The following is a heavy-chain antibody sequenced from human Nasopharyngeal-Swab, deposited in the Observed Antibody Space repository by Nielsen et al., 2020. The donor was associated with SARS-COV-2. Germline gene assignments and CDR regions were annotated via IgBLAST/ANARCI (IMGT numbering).Heavy chain of an antibody. J-gene: IGHJ4*02. CDR2: ISGSGGST. Sequence: GESLKISCAASGFTFNSYHMSWVRQAPGKGLEWVSAISGSGGSTYYADSVKGRFTISRDNSKNTLYLQMNSLRAEDTAVYYCAKPHLGQQLVVYYFDYWGQGTLVTVSS. CDR3: AKPHLGQQLVVYYFDY. CDR1: GFTFNSYH. V-gene: IGHV3-23*01. D-gene: IGHD6-13*01.